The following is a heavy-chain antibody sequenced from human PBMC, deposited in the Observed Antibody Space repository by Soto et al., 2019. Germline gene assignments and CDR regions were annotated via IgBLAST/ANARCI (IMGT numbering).Heavy chain of an antibody. CDR1: GFTFSSYA. D-gene: IGHD2-2*01. J-gene: IGHJ4*02. CDR2: ISGSGGST. Sequence: EVQLLESGGGLVQPGGSLRLSCAASGFTFSSYAMSWVRQAPGKGLEWVSAISGSGGSTYYADSVKGRFTISRDKSKNTLYLQMNSLRAEDTAVYYCAKATGYCSSTSCYAGYDYWGQGTLVTVSS. V-gene: IGHV3-23*01. CDR3: AKATGYCSSTSCYAGYDY.